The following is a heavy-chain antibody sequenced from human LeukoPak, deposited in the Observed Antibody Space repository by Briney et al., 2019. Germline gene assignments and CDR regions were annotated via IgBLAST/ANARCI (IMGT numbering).Heavy chain of an antibody. CDR2: ISSSSDYI. CDR1: GFTFSTYS. CDR3: ARDPWGSSSF. J-gene: IGHJ4*02. V-gene: IGHV3-21*06. Sequence: PGGSLRLSFAASGFTFSTYSMKWVRQAPGKGLGWVSSISSSSDYIHYADSLKGRFTISRDNAKNSLYLQMNSLRAEDTAVYYCARDPWGSSSFWGQGTLVTVSS. D-gene: IGHD6-6*01.